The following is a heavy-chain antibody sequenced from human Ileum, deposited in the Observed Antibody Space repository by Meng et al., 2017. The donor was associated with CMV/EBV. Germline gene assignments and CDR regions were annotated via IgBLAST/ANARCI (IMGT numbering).Heavy chain of an antibody. V-gene: IGHV3-20*03. CDR1: FNVEDYG. J-gene: IGHJ6*02. CDR2: LNWNGDNV. Sequence: FNVEDYGMSWVRQAPGKGREWGAGLNWNGDNVGYAASVKGRFTISRDNAKNSLSLQMNSLRGEDTAFYYCARAGGTSLLYYYFGLAVWGQGTTVTVSS. D-gene: IGHD1-7*01. CDR3: ARAGGTSLLYYYFGLAV.